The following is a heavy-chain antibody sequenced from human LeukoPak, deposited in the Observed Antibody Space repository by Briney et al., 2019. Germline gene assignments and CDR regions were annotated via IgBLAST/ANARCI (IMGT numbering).Heavy chain of an antibody. V-gene: IGHV1-18*01. CDR3: ARDKAYSSVDY. D-gene: IGHD3-16*01. J-gene: IGHJ4*02. Sequence: ASVKVSCKASGYTFTSYGISWVRQAPGQGLEWMGWISAYNGNTNYAQKLQGRVTMTTDTSTSTAYVELRSLRSDDTAVYYCARDKAYSSVDYWGQGTLVTVSS. CDR2: ISAYNGNT. CDR1: GYTFTSYG.